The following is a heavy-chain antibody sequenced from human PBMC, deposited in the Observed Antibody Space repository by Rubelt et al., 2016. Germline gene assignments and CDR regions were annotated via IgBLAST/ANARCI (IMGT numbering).Heavy chain of an antibody. D-gene: IGHD5-18*01. CDR3: ARTGRLGYGDNYDYYMDV. V-gene: IGHV4-59*12. J-gene: IGHJ6*03. Sequence: SVSGGSISSYYWSWIRQPPGRGPEWIGYIYNSGGTNQNPSLKSRVTLSVDTPKNQFSLKLYSVTAADAAVYYCARTGRLGYGDNYDYYMDVWGKGTTVTVSS. CDR2: IYNSGGT. CDR1: GGSISSYY.